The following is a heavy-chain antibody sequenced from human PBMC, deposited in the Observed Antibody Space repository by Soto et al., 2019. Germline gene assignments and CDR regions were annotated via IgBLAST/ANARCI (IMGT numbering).Heavy chain of an antibody. Sequence: QITLKESGPTLVKPTQTLTLTCTFSGFSLSTSGVGVGWIRQPPGKALEWLALIYWDDDKRYSPSLKNRLTITKDTSKKQVVLTMTNMDPVDTATYYCAHHSNSNYYYAPFDYWGQGPLVTVSS. CDR3: AHHSNSNYYYAPFDY. D-gene: IGHD3-22*01. V-gene: IGHV2-5*02. CDR2: IYWDDDK. J-gene: IGHJ4*02. CDR1: GFSLSTSGVG.